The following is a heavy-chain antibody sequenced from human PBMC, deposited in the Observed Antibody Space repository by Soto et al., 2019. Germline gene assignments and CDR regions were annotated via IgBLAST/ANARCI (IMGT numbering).Heavy chain of an antibody. CDR2: INPGSGHA. V-gene: IGHV1-3*01. CDR1: GYNFAVHS. D-gene: IGHD4-17*01. J-gene: IGHJ4*02. Sequence: QVQLVQSGTEVKKPGASVKVSCKASGYNFAVHSINWGRQAPGKSFEWRGGINPGSGHAKYSQNFPGKLTLTTDPSATTVYMELSNLRSEDTALYFCARGIRWSSADDYGADYFDYWCQGALVTVSS. CDR3: ARGIRWSSADDYGADYFDY.